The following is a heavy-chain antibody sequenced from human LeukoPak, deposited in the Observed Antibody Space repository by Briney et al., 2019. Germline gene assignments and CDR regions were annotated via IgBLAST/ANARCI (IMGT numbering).Heavy chain of an antibody. CDR1: GYTFTGYY. CDR3: ARELDTAMADYFDY. Sequence: ASVKVSCKASGYTFTGYYMHWVRQAPGQGLEWMGWINPNSGGTNHAQKFQGRVTMTRDTSISTAYMELSRLRSDDTAVYYCARELDTAMADYFDYWGQGTLVTVSS. CDR2: INPNSGGT. V-gene: IGHV1-2*02. D-gene: IGHD5-18*01. J-gene: IGHJ4*02.